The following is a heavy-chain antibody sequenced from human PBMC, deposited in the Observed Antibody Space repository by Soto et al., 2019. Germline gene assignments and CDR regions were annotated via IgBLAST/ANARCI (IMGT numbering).Heavy chain of an antibody. D-gene: IGHD5-18*01. CDR3: ARPTGGNVDTAMVLPFYYYYGMDV. CDR1: VYTLTSYY. J-gene: IGHJ6*02. CDR2: INPSGGST. V-gene: IGHV1-46*01. Sequence: GASVTVSCKASVYTLTSYYMHWVRQAPGQGLEWMGIINPSGGSTSYAQKFQGRVTMTRDTSTSTVYMELSSLRSEDTAVYYCARPTGGNVDTAMVLPFYYYYGMDVWGQGTTVTVSS.